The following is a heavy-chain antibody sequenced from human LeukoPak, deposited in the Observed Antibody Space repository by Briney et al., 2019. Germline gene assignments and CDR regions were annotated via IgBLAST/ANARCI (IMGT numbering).Heavy chain of an antibody. V-gene: IGHV3-23*01. CDR3: AKASYFHGSGSYFPFDY. J-gene: IGHJ4*02. Sequence: PGGSLRLSCAASGFTFSSYAMSWVRQAPGKGLEWVSAISGSGGSTYYTDSVKGRFTVSRDNSKNTLYLQMNSLRAEDTAVYYCAKASYFHGSGSYFPFDYWGQGTLVTVSS. D-gene: IGHD3-10*01. CDR1: GFTFSSYA. CDR2: ISGSGGST.